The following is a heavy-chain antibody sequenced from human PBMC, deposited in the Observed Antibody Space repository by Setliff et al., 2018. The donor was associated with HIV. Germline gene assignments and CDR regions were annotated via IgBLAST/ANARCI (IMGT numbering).Heavy chain of an antibody. CDR2: IIPIFDTT. J-gene: IGHJ4*02. Sequence: ASVKVSCKASGYRFNTYGISWVRQAPGQGLEWMGGIIPIFDTTNYAQKFQGRVTITADESTSTAYMELSSLRSEDTAVYYCATDGIGGWLRPMPDYWGQGTQVTVSS. D-gene: IGHD5-12*01. V-gene: IGHV1-69*13. CDR3: ATDGIGGWLRPMPDY. CDR1: GYRFNTYG.